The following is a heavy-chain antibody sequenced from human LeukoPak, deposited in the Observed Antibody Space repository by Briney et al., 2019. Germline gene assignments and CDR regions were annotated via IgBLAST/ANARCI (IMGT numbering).Heavy chain of an antibody. CDR2: INHSGST. V-gene: IGHV4-34*01. J-gene: IGHJ6*03. CDR3: ARGPTYYDFWSGYGDRYYYMDV. D-gene: IGHD3-3*01. CDR1: GGSFSGYY. Sequence: KTSETLSLTCAVYGGSFSGYYWSWIRQPPGKGLEWIGEINHSGSTNYNPSLKSRVTISVDTSKNQFSLKLSSVTAADTAVYYCARGPTYYDFWSGYGDRYYYMDVWGKGTTVTVSS.